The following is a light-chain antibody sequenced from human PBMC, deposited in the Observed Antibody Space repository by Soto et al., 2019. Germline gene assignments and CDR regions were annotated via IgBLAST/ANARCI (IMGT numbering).Light chain of an antibody. Sequence: DIQLTQAPSFLSASVGDRATITCRASQGISTYLVWYQQKPGKAPKLLIYAASTLQSGVPSRFSGNGSGTEFTLTISSLQPEDFATYYCQQLNSYPLTFGGGTKVEIK. CDR2: AAS. V-gene: IGKV1-9*01. CDR1: QGISTY. CDR3: QQLNSYPLT. J-gene: IGKJ4*01.